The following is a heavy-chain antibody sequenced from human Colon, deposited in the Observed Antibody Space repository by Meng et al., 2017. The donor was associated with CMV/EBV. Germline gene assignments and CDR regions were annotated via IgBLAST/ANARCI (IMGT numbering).Heavy chain of an antibody. V-gene: IGHV4-59*02. CDR1: GFTVSSNYM. CDR3: AREQVVVAPAPGRDGLGV. CDR2: VYHSGTT. D-gene: IGHD2-15*01. J-gene: IGHJ6*02. Sequence: ESLKISCAASGFTVSSNYMNWVRQAPGKGLEWIGSVYHSGTTYYNPSLKSRVTISVGISKKQFSLRLTSVTAADTAVYYCAREQVVVAPAPGRDGLGVWGQGTTVTVSS.